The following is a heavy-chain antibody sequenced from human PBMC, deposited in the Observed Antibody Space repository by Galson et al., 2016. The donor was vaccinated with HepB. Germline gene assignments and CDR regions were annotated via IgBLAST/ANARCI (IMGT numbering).Heavy chain of an antibody. Sequence: TLSLTCAVSGASISNGDFSWSWIRQPPGKGLEWIGFLYHSGITYYNPSLKSRVTISIDEARNQFSLKLSSVTAADTAVYYCARAPLNLHFDSGGVSTSLDPWGQGTLVTVSS. J-gene: IGHJ5*02. D-gene: IGHD3-22*01. CDR3: ARAPLNLHFDSGGVSTSLDP. CDR2: LYHSGIT. V-gene: IGHV4-30-2*01. CDR1: GASISNGDFS.